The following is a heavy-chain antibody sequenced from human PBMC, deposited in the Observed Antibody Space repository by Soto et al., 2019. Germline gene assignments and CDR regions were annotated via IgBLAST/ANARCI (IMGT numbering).Heavy chain of an antibody. D-gene: IGHD3-16*01. Sequence: PGGSLRLSCAASGFTFSSYSMNWVRRAPGKGLEWVSSISSSSSYIYYADSVKGRFTISRDNAKNSLYLQMNSLRAEDTAVYYCASSNYDYIWGSFGPYWGQGTLVTVSS. J-gene: IGHJ4*02. V-gene: IGHV3-21*01. CDR3: ASSNYDYIWGSFGPY. CDR2: ISSSSSYI. CDR1: GFTFSSYS.